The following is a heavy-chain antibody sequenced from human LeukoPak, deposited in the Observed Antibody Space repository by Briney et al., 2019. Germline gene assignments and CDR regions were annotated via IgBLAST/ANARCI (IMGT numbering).Heavy chain of an antibody. CDR2: IYTSGST. V-gene: IGHV4-4*09. J-gene: IGHJ6*03. Sequence: SETLSLTCTVSGGSISSYYWSWIRQPPGKGLEWIGYIYTSGSTNYNPSLKSRVTISVDTSKNQFSLKLSSVTAADTAVYYCARGIVVVPAAMGASRYYYYMDVWGKGTTVTVSS. CDR3: ARGIVVVPAAMGASRYYYYMDV. CDR1: GGSISSYY. D-gene: IGHD2-2*01.